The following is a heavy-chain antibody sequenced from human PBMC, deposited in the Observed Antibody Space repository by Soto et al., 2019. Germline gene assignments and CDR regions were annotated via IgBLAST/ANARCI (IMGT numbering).Heavy chain of an antibody. V-gene: IGHV3-48*03. Sequence: PGWSLRLSCSASVFTLRNYEMNWFRQAPGKGLEWISKISGSNNNIYYADSVRGRFTISRDNAKNSLYLQMNSLRAEDTAIYYCASERLCGADCYFFDNWGQGTQVTVSS. CDR3: ASERLCGADCYFFDN. CDR1: VFTLRNYE. CDR2: ISGSNNNI. D-gene: IGHD2-21*02. J-gene: IGHJ4*02.